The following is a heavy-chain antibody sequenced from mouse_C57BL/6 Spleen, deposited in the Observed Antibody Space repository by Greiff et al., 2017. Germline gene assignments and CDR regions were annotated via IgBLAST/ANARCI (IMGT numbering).Heavy chain of an antibody. CDR2: INPGSGGT. J-gene: IGHJ2*01. Sequence: VQLLQSGAELVRPGTSVKVSCKASGYAFTNYLIEWVKQRPGQGLEWIGVINPGSGGTNYNEKFKGKATLTADNSSSTAYMQLSSLTSEDSSVYFCARECDYGGQGTTLTVSS. V-gene: IGHV1-54*01. CDR1: GYAFTNYL. CDR3: ARECDY.